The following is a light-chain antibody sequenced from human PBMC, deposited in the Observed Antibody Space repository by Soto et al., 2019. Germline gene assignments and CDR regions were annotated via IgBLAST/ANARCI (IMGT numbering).Light chain of an antibody. Sequence: DIVMTQSPDSLPVSLGERATINCKSSQSLLYSSNNKNYLAWYQQKPGQPPKLLIFWASTRESGVPDRFSGSGSGTDFTLTISRLQAEDVAVYYCQQYYNTPYTFGQGTTLEIK. CDR2: WAS. J-gene: IGKJ2*01. V-gene: IGKV4-1*01. CDR1: QSLLYSSNNKNY. CDR3: QQYYNTPYT.